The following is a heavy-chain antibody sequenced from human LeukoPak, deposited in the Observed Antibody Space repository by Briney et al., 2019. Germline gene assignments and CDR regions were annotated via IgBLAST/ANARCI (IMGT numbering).Heavy chain of an antibody. CDR1: KFTFRSYA. Sequence: GRSLRLSCAASKFTFRSYAMHWVRQAPGKGLEGISYISSSGATKDYADSVRGRFTISRDNAKNLLFLEMNSLRNEDTAVYYCARDKRQKSGPKRYFDYWGQGILVTVSS. CDR3: ARDKRQKSGPKRYFDY. D-gene: IGHD3-10*01. CDR2: ISSSGATK. V-gene: IGHV3-48*02. J-gene: IGHJ4*02.